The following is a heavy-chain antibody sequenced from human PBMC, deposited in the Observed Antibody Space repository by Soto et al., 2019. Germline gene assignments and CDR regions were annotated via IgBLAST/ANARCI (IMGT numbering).Heavy chain of an antibody. D-gene: IGHD3-22*01. Sequence: GGSLRLSCAASGFTFSSYAMSWVRQAPGKGLEWVSAISGSGVSTYYADSVKGRFTISRDNSKNTLYLQMNSLTAEDTAVYYCAKPVGYYDSSGYYKYWGQGTLVTVSS. CDR1: GFTFSSYA. CDR3: AKPVGYYDSSGYYKY. J-gene: IGHJ4*02. CDR2: ISGSGVST. V-gene: IGHV3-23*01.